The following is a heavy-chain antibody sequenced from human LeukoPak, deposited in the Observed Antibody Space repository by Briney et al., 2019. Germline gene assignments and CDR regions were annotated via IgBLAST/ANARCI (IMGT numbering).Heavy chain of an antibody. CDR1: GFAFSSYW. CDR3: AREGYYYGSGNRVYYYGMDV. CDR2: INSDGSST. V-gene: IGHV3-74*01. D-gene: IGHD3-10*01. Sequence: GGSLRLSCAASGFAFSSYWMHWVRQAPGKGLVWVSRINSDGSSTSYAESVKGRFTISRDNAKNTLYLQMNSLRAEDTAVYYCAREGYYYGSGNRVYYYGMDVWGQGTTVTVSS. J-gene: IGHJ6*02.